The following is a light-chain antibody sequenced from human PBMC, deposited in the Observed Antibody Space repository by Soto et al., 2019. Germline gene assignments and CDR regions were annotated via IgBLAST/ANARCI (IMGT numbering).Light chain of an antibody. CDR3: QQSWR. Sequence: DIQMTQSPSTLSASVGDRVTITCRASQSISSWLAWYQQKPGKAPKLLIYKASSLESGVPSRFSGSGSGTEFTLTISSLQPDDFATYYCQQSWRFGRGTKVEIK. CDR2: KAS. J-gene: IGKJ1*01. V-gene: IGKV1-5*03. CDR1: QSISSW.